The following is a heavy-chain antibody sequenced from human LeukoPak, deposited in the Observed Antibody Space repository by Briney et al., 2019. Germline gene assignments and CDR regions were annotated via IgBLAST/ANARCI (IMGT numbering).Heavy chain of an antibody. J-gene: IGHJ4*02. CDR3: ARERGVYYDSSGYYSAFDY. CDR2: INHSGSA. CDR1: GGPFSGYY. V-gene: IGHV4-34*01. D-gene: IGHD3-22*01. Sequence: SETLSLTCAVYGGPFSGYYWSWIRQPPGKGLEWIGEINHSGSANYNPSLKSRVTISVDMSKNQFSLKLSSVTAADTAVYYCARERGVYYDSSGYYSAFDYWGQGPLVTVSS.